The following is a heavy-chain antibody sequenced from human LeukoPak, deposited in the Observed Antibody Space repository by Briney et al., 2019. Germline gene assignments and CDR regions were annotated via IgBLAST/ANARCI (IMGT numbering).Heavy chain of an antibody. CDR2: IYYSGST. Sequence: SETLSLTCTVSGGSISSYHWSWIRQPPRKGLEWIGYIYYSGSTTYNPSLKSRVTISVDTSKNQFSLKLSSVTAADTAVYYCARGGWLRFDYWGQGTLVTVSS. CDR3: ARGGWLRFDY. CDR1: GGSISSYH. J-gene: IGHJ4*02. D-gene: IGHD5-12*01. V-gene: IGHV4-59*01.